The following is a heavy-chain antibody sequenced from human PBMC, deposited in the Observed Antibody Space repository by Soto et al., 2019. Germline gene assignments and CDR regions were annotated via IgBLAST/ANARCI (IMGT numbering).Heavy chain of an antibody. CDR3: TSQTYSYSWHH. D-gene: IGHD3-16*02. CDR2: IYHSGEA. V-gene: IGHV4-4*02. CDR1: SGSINTNW. Sequence: QVQLQESGPGLVEPSGTLSLTCAVSSGSINTNWWSWVRQPPGKGLEWIGEIYHSGEAYYNPSLKRRVTIAVDKSKNHFSLTLSSVTAADTAVYYCTSQTYSYSWHHWGQGTLVPVSS. J-gene: IGHJ5*02.